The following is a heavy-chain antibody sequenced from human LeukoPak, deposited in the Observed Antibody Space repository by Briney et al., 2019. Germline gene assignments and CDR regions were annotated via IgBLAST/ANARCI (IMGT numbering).Heavy chain of an antibody. D-gene: IGHD3-3*01. CDR1: GGSISRYY. J-gene: IGHJ6*03. Sequence: SETLSLTCTVSGGSISRYYWRWIRQPPTKALEWIGYIYYSGCPNYNPSLKSRVTISVDTSKNQFSLKLSSVTAADTAVYYCARVSYYDFWSGYYGPAYYYYYMDVWGKGTTVTVSS. CDR3: ARVSYYDFWSGYYGPAYYYYYMDV. CDR2: IYYSGCP. V-gene: IGHV4-59*01.